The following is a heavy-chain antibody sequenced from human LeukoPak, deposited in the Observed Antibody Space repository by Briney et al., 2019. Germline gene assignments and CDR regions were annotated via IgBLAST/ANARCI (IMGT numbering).Heavy chain of an antibody. CDR3: AKAQLELGEGDHDY. V-gene: IGHV3-23*01. CDR2: ISCSGGST. D-gene: IGHD1-1*01. Sequence: GGSLRLSCAASGFTFSSYAMSWVRQAPGKGLEWVSAISCSGGSTYYADSVKGRFTISRDNSKNTLYLQMNSLRAEDTAVYYCAKAQLELGEGDHDYWGQGTLVTVSS. J-gene: IGHJ4*02. CDR1: GFTFSSYA.